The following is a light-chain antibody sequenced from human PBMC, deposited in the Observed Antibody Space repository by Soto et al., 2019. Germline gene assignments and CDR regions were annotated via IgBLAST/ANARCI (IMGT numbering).Light chain of an antibody. CDR2: DAS. J-gene: IGKJ5*01. CDR3: QLRNNAPFT. Sequence: EIVLTQSPATLSLSPGERATLSCRASQSISSYLAWYQQKPGQAPRLLIYDASNRATAIPARFSGSGSGTDFTLTISSLEPEDFAVYYCQLRNNAPFTFGQGTRLEIK. V-gene: IGKV3-11*01. CDR1: QSISSY.